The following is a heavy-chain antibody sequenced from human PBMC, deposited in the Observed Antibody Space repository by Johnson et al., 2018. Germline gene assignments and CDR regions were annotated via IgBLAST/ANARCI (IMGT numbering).Heavy chain of an antibody. V-gene: IGHV3-30*14. Sequence: VQLVETGGGVVQPGRSLRLSCAASGFTFSSYAMHWVRQATGKGLEWVAVISYDGSNKYYADSVKGRFTISRDNSKNTLYLQMNSLRAEDQAGYYCARGGYYSFHYYHYFGMDVWGQGPTVTVSS. CDR3: ARGGYYSFHYYHYFGMDV. CDR1: GFTFSSYA. D-gene: IGHD2/OR15-2a*01. CDR2: ISYDGSNK. J-gene: IGHJ6*02.